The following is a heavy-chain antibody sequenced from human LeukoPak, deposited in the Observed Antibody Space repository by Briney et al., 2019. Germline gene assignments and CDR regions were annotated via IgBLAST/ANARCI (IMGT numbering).Heavy chain of an antibody. V-gene: IGHV3-74*01. D-gene: IGHD2-15*01. CDR1: GFTFSRYW. J-gene: IGHJ5*02. Sequence: PGGSLRLSCAASGFTFSRYWMHWVRQGPGKGLVWVSRINSDGSSTSYADSVKGRFTISRDNAKNTLYLQMSSLRAEDTAVYYCAREYSTGFDPWGQGTLVTVSS. CDR2: INSDGSST. CDR3: AREYSTGFDP.